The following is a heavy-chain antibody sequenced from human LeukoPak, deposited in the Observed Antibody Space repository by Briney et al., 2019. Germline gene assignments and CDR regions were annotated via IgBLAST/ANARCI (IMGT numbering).Heavy chain of an antibody. J-gene: IGHJ4*02. CDR1: GGSFSGYY. CDR2: IYTSGST. Sequence: PSETLSLTCAVYGGSFSGYYWSWIRQPAGKGLEWIGRIYTSGSTNYNPSLKSRVTMSVDTSKNQFSLKLSSVTAADTAVYYCAVSSGWYRGGLDYWGQGTLVTVSS. D-gene: IGHD6-19*01. CDR3: AVSSGWYRGGLDY. V-gene: IGHV4-59*10.